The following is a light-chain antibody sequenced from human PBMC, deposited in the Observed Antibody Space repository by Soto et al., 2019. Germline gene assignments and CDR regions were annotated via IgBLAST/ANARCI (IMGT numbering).Light chain of an antibody. Sequence: EIVLTQSPGTLSLSPGERGTVSCRASQIVNSKYLAWYQHRPGQAPRLLIYDASKRATGMPDRFSGSASGTDFILTINGLEPEDFAVYYCVQYDEPPSRWTFGQGTKV. CDR3: VQYDEPPSRWT. CDR1: QIVNSKY. V-gene: IGKV3-20*01. CDR2: DAS. J-gene: IGKJ1*01.